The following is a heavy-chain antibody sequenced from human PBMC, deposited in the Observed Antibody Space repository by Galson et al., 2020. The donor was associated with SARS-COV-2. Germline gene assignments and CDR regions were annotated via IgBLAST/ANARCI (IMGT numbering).Heavy chain of an antibody. CDR1: GFTFSYYG. J-gene: IGHJ6*02. Sequence: TGGSLRLSCAASGFTFSYYGMPWVRQAPGKGLEWVAAISYDGSEKHFADPVKGRFTISRDNSKSTLYLQMSSLRAEDTAVYYCAAGIVIVPSARYGMDVWGQGTTVTVSS. CDR3: AAGIVIVPSARYGMDV. CDR2: ISYDGSEK. V-gene: IGHV3-30*03. D-gene: IGHD2-2*01.